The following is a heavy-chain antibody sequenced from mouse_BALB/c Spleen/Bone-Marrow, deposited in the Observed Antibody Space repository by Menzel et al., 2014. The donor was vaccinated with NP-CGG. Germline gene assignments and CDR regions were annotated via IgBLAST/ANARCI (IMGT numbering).Heavy chain of an antibody. CDR1: GYTFTSYN. J-gene: IGHJ2*01. CDR2: IYPGNGDT. D-gene: IGHD2-14*01. Sequence: QVQLQQSGAELVKPGASVKMSCKASGYTFTSYNMHWVKQTPGQGLEWIGAIYPGNGDTSYNQKFKGKATLTADKSSSTDYMQLSSLTSEDSAVYYCARGGTPYYFDYWGQGTTLTVSS. CDR3: ARGGTPYYFDY. V-gene: IGHV1-12*01.